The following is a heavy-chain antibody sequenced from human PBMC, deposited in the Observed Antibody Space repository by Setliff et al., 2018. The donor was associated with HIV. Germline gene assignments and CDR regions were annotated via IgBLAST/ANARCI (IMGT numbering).Heavy chain of an antibody. Sequence: GESLKISCAASGFTFSSYAMSWVRQAPGKGLEWVSAISGSGGSTYYADSVKGRFTISRDNSKNTLYLQMNSLRAEDTAVYYCAKAFVVGATLFDYWGQGTLVTVSS. CDR2: ISGSGGST. J-gene: IGHJ4*02. V-gene: IGHV3-23*01. CDR3: AKAFVVGATLFDY. CDR1: GFTFSSYA. D-gene: IGHD1-26*01.